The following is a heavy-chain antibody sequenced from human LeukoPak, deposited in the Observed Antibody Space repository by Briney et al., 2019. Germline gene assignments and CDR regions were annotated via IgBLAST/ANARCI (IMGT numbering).Heavy chain of an antibody. V-gene: IGHV3-49*03. CDR3: ARGGVYCSSVSCSVDY. Sequence: PGGSLRLSCKASGFTFGDYAMSWFRQAPGKGLEWVGFIRSKAYGGTTENAASVKGRFTISRDDSKSIAYLQMNSLKTEDTAVYYCARGGVYCSSVSCSVDYWGQGILVTVSS. J-gene: IGHJ4*02. CDR2: IRSKAYGGTT. CDR1: GFTFGDYA. D-gene: IGHD2-2*01.